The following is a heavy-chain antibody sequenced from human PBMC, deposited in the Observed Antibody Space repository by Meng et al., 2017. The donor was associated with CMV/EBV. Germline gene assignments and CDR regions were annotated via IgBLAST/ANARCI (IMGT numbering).Heavy chain of an antibody. CDR2: ISYDGSNK. CDR3: ARVGALPTFYGMDV. J-gene: IGHJ6*02. CDR1: GFTFSSYA. Sequence: GGSLRLSCTASGFTFSSYAMHWVRQAPGKGLEGVAVISYDGSNKYYADSVKGRFTISRDNSKNTLYLQMNSRRAEDTAVYYCARVGALPTFYGMDVWGQGTTVTVSS. V-gene: IGHV3-30-3*01. D-gene: IGHD1-1*01.